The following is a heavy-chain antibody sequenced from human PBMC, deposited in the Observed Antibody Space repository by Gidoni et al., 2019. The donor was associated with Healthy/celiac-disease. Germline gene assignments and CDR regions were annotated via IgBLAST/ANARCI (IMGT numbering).Heavy chain of an antibody. J-gene: IGHJ4*02. D-gene: IGHD5-12*01. Sequence: EVPRLESGGGLVQPGRSLRLGCEAYEFTFGSYAMSWVSQAPGEGLEWVSAISGSGGSTYYADSVKGLFTISSANSKNTLYLQMNSLRAEDTAVYYCAKLGVGGGYEPHFDYWGQGTLVTVSS. V-gene: IGHV3-23*01. CDR2: ISGSGGST. CDR1: EFTFGSYA. CDR3: AKLGVGGGYEPHFDY.